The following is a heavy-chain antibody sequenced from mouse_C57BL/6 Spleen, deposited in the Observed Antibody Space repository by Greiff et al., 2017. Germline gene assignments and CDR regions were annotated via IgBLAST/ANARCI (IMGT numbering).Heavy chain of an antibody. CDR1: GFTFSSYT. CDR3: ARRGYDYDYYFDY. D-gene: IGHD2-4*01. J-gene: IGHJ2*01. CDR2: ISGGGGNT. V-gene: IGHV5-9*01. Sequence: EVQGVESGGGLVKPGGSLKLSCAASGFTFSSYTMSWVRQTPEKRLEWVATISGGGGNTYYPDSVKGRFTISRDNAKNTLYLQMSSLRSEDTALYYCARRGYDYDYYFDYWGQGTTLTVSS.